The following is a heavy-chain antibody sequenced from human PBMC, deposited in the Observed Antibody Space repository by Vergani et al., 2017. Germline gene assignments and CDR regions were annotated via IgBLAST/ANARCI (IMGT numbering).Heavy chain of an antibody. CDR1: GYTFTSYY. J-gene: IGHJ4*02. D-gene: IGHD6-19*01. CDR2: INPSGGST. Sequence: QVQLVQSGAEVKKPGASVKVSCKASGYTFTSYYMHWVRQAPGQGLEWMGIINPSGGSTSYAQKFQGRVTMTRDTSTSTVYMELSSLRSEETAVYYCAGEPSGWGRVYYFDYWGQGTLVTVSS. V-gene: IGHV1-46*01. CDR3: AGEPSGWGRVYYFDY.